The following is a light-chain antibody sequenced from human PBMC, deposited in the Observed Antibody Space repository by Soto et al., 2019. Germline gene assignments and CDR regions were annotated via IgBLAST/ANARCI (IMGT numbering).Light chain of an antibody. CDR1: SSNIGTNY. Sequence: SVLTQPPSASATPGQRVTISCSGSSSNIGTNYVYWYQHLPGTAPKLLIYRNDQRPSGVPDRFSGSMSGTAASLAIGGLRSEDEADYYCAAWDDSLSGVVFGGGTKGTVL. J-gene: IGLJ2*01. CDR2: RND. V-gene: IGLV1-47*01. CDR3: AAWDDSLSGVV.